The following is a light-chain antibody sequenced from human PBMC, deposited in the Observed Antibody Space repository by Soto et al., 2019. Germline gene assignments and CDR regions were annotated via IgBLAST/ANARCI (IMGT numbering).Light chain of an antibody. CDR1: SSDIGTYNY. Sequence: QSALAQPASVSGSPGQSITISCTGTSSDIGTYNYVSWYQQHAGKVPKLMIYDVSNRPSGVSDRFSGPKSGNTASLTISGLQAEDEADYYCTSYTSSRTVVFGGGTKLTVL. CDR2: DVS. J-gene: IGLJ2*01. CDR3: TSYTSSRTVV. V-gene: IGLV2-14*03.